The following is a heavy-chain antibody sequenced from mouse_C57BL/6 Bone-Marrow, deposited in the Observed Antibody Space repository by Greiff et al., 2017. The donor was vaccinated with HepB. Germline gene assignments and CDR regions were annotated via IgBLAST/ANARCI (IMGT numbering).Heavy chain of an antibody. Sequence: EVQVVESGGGLVQPGESLKLSCESNEYEFPSHDMSWVRKTPAKRLELVAAINSDGGSTYYPDTMERRFIISRDNTKKTLYRQMSSLRSEDTALYYCARRDNWGWFAYWGQGTLVTVSA. J-gene: IGHJ3*01. CDR2: INSDGGST. CDR3: ARRDNWGWFAY. CDR1: EYEFPSHD. D-gene: IGHD4-1*01. V-gene: IGHV5-2*01.